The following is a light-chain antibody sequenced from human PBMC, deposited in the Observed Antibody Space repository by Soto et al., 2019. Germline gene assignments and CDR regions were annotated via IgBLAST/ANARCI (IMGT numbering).Light chain of an antibody. Sequence: QSVLTQPPSVSGAPRQRVTISCTGSSSNIGAGCDVHWYQQLPGTAPKLLIYGNSNRPSGVPDRFSGSKSGTSASLAITGLQAEDEADYYCQSYDSSLSGVVFGGGTKLTVL. CDR1: SSNIGAGCD. J-gene: IGLJ2*01. CDR3: QSYDSSLSGVV. CDR2: GNS. V-gene: IGLV1-40*01.